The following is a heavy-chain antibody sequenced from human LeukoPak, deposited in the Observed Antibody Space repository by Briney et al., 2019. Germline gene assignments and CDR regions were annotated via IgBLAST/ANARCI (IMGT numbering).Heavy chain of an antibody. V-gene: IGHV4-39*07. CDR2: IYYSGST. CDR3: ARLSGYDWESFYDY. D-gene: IGHD5-12*01. Sequence: PSETLSLACTVYCGSISSRCYYWGWIRQPPGKGLERLGSIYYSGSTYYNPPLKSRVTISVDTPKNQFSRKLSSVTAADTAVYYCARLSGYDWESFYDYWGQGTLVTVPS. J-gene: IGHJ4*02. CDR1: CGSISSRCYY.